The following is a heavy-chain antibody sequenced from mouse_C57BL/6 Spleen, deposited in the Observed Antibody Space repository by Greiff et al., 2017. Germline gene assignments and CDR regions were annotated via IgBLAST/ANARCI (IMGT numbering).Heavy chain of an antibody. Sequence: VQLQQSGAELARPGASVKMSCKASGYTFTSYTMHWVKQRPGPGLEWIGYINPSSGYTKYNQKFKDKATLTADKSSSTAYMQLSSLTSEDSAVYYCARGGPEYYFDYWGQGTTLTVSS. CDR2: INPSSGYT. CDR1: GYTFTSYT. V-gene: IGHV1-4*01. CDR3: ARGGPEYYFDY. J-gene: IGHJ2*01.